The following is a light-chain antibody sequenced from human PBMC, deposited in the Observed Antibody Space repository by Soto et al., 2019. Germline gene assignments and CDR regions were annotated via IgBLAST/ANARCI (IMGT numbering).Light chain of an antibody. CDR3: SSYTSSDTVI. CDR1: GSDIGAYNY. CDR2: EVS. V-gene: IGLV2-14*01. J-gene: IGLJ2*01. Sequence: QSVLTQPASVSGSPGQSITISCTGTGSDIGAYNYVSWYQQHPGKAPKLLIYEVSNRPLEISNRFSGSRSGNTASLTISRLQAEDEADYYCSSYTSSDTVIFGGGTQLTVL.